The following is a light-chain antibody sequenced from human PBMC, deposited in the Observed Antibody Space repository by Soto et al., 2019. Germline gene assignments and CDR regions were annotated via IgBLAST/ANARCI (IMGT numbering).Light chain of an antibody. J-gene: IGLJ1*01. CDR2: GVS. CDR3: SSFTGPTTLDV. Sequence: QSALTQPASVSGSPGQSVTIYCTGTSSDVGAYKYVSWYQKHPGKAPKLMIYGVSNRPSGVSNRFSGSKSGNTAFLTISVLQPEDEADYYCSSFTGPTTLDVFGTGTKVTVL. V-gene: IGLV2-14*03. CDR1: SSDVGAYKY.